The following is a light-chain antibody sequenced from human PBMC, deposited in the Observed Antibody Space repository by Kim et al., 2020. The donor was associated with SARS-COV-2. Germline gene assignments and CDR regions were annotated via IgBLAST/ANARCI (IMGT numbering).Light chain of an antibody. J-gene: IGLJ3*02. CDR1: NIGSKR. Sequence: PGKTARITCRGNNIGSKRVHWYQQKPGQAPVLVIYYDSDRPSGIPERFPGSNAGNTATLTISRVEAGDEADYYCQVWDSSSDHWVFGGGTQLTVL. CDR2: YDS. V-gene: IGLV3-21*04. CDR3: QVWDSSSDHWV.